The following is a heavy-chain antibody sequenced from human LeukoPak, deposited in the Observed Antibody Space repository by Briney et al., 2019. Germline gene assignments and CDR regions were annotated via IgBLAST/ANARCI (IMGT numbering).Heavy chain of an antibody. D-gene: IGHD5-24*01. V-gene: IGHV1-18*01. CDR1: GYTFTSYG. Sequence: ASVKVSCKASGYTFTSYGISWVRQAPGQGLEWMGWISAYNGNTNYAQELQGRVTMTTDTSTSTAYMELRSLRSDDTAVYYCARTRGEMATIVPEVFDYWGQGTLVTVSS. J-gene: IGHJ4*02. CDR2: ISAYNGNT. CDR3: ARTRGEMATIVPEVFDY.